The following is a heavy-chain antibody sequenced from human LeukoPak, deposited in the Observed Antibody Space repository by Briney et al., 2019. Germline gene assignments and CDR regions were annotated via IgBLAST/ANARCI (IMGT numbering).Heavy chain of an antibody. D-gene: IGHD5-12*01. J-gene: IGHJ3*02. Sequence: SETLPLTCTVSGGSISSGGYYWSWIREHPGKGLEWIGYIYYSGSTHYNPSPKRRVTISVDTSKNQSSLKLSSVTSADTAVYCCAGEVSSVGYDAFYICGQRRMRTVSS. CDR3: AGEVSSVGYDAFYI. V-gene: IGHV4-31*03. CDR2: IYYSGST. CDR1: GGSISSGGYY.